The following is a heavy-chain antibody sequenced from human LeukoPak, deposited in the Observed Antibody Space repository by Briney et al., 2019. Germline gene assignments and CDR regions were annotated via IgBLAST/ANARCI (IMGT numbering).Heavy chain of an antibody. CDR3: ARLSAKNTAMGYTNDY. CDR1: GGSISSSSYY. J-gene: IGHJ4*02. V-gene: IGHV4-39*01. D-gene: IGHD5-18*01. CDR2: IYYSGST. Sequence: PSETLSLTCTVSGGSISSSSYYWGWIRQPPGKGLEWIGSIYYSGSTYYNPSLKSRVTISVDTSKNQFSLKLSSVTAADTAVYYCARLSAKNTAMGYTNDYWGQGTLVTVSS.